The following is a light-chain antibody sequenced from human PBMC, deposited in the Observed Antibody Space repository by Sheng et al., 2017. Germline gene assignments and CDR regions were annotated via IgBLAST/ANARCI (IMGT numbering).Light chain of an antibody. J-gene: IGKJ4*01. CDR2: DAN. CDR3: QQRDSWPIT. V-gene: IGKV3-11*01. Sequence: EIVLTQSPATLSLSPGERATLSCRASQSVSSYLAWYQQKPGQAPRLLIYDANNRATDIPARFSGSGSGTDFTLTISSLEPEDLAVYYCQQRDSWPITFGGGTKLEIK. CDR1: QSVSSY.